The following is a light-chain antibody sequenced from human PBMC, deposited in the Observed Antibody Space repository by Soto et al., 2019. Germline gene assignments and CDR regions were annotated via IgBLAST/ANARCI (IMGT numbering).Light chain of an antibody. V-gene: IGKV1-5*01. CDR2: DAS. Sequence: DIQMTQSPSTLSASVGDRVTITCRASQSISSWLAWYQQKPGKAPKLLIYDASILESGVPSRFSGSGSGTEFTLNISSLQTDDFENYYCQQYNNYLWTFGQGPQVDSK. J-gene: IGKJ1*01. CDR1: QSISSW. CDR3: QQYNNYLWT.